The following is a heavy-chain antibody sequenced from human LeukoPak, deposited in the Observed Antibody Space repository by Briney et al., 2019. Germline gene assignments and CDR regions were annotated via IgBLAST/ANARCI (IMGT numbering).Heavy chain of an antibody. J-gene: IGHJ5*02. CDR1: DFSFITYA. D-gene: IGHD5-24*01. V-gene: IGHV3-23*01. CDR2: ISGGGDAT. CDR3: ARDNSVRDEAWWFNP. Sequence: PGGSLRLSCAASDFSFITYAMSWVRQAPGKGLEWVSTISGGGDATYYADSVKGRFTISRDNSKNTLYLQMNSLRVEDTAVYYCARDNSVRDEAWWFNPWGQGTLVTVSS.